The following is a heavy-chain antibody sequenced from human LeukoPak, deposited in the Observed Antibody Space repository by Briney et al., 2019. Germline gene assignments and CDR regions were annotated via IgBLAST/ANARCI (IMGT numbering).Heavy chain of an antibody. CDR1: GYTFTSYA. CDR2: IIPIFGTA. V-gene: IGHV1-69*06. CDR3: ARAGGDYWVYYYMDV. Sequence: ASVKVSCRASGYTFTSYAMNWVRQAPGQGLEWMGGIIPIFGTANYAQKFQGRVTITADKSTSTAYMELSSLRSEDTAVYYCARAGGDYWVYYYMDVWGKGTTVTVSS. D-gene: IGHD2-8*02. J-gene: IGHJ6*03.